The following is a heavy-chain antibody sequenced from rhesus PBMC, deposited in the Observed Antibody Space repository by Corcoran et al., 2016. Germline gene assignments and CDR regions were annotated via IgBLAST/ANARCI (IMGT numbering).Heavy chain of an antibody. Sequence: QVTLKESGPALVKPTQPLTLTCTFSGFSLSTSGMRVSWIRQPPGKALEWLARIEWDDDKYYSTSLKSRLTISKDTSKNQVVLTMTNMDPVDTATYYCARSGPYSSSYYFDYWGQGVLVTVSS. CDR3: ARSGPYSSSYYFDY. V-gene: IGHV2S2*01. CDR2: IEWDDDK. D-gene: IGHD6-43*01. J-gene: IGHJ4*01. CDR1: GFSLSTSGMR.